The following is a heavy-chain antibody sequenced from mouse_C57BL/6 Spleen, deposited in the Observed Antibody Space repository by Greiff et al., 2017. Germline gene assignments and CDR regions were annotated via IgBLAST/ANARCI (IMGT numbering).Heavy chain of an antibody. CDR2: IDPSDSYT. CDR1: GYTFTSYW. J-gene: IGHJ2*01. V-gene: IGHV1-50*01. CDR3: ARLQSELFDY. Sequence: QVQLQQPGAELVKPGASVKLSCKASGYTFTSYWMQWVKQRPGQGLEWIGEIDPSDSYTNYNQKFKGKATLTVDTSSSTAYMQLSSLTSEDSAVYYCARLQSELFDYWGQGTTRTVSS.